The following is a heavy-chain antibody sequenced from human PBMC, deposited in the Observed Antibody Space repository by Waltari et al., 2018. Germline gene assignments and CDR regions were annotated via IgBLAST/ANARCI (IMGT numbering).Heavy chain of an antibody. D-gene: IGHD2-15*01. CDR2: SHRSGRI. CDR3: ARDRGRGLYLDS. CDR1: GDSMSSNDW. J-gene: IGHJ4*02. V-gene: IGHV4-4*02. Sequence: QVQLQESGPGLVKPSGPLSLTCTVSGDSMSSNDWWSWVRQPPGKGLEWIGQSHRSGRINYNPSLESRVTISIDTANNQFSLKVTSTTAADTAVYYCARDRGRGLYLDSWGQGTLVTVSP.